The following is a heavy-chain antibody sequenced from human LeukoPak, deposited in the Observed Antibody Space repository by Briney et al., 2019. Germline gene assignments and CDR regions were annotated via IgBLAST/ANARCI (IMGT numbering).Heavy chain of an antibody. CDR2: ITGSGGNT. Sequence: AGGSLRLSCAASGFTFSSYAMIWVRQAPGMGLEWVSAITGSGGNTYYADSVKGRFTISRDNSKNTLYLQMNSLRAEDTAVYYWARNSLGNYGSHFGRWGQGTLVTVSS. D-gene: IGHD3-10*01. V-gene: IGHV3-23*01. CDR3: ARNSLGNYGSHFGR. CDR1: GFTFSSYA. J-gene: IGHJ5*02.